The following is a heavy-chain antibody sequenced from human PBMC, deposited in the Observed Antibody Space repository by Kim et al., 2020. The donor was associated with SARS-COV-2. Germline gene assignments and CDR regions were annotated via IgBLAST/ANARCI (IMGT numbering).Heavy chain of an antibody. J-gene: IGHJ4*02. V-gene: IGHV3-30*18. D-gene: IGHD2-21*01. CDR3: AKVPRRVGDGYNSD. CDR2: ISYDGSNK. Sequence: GGSLRLSCAASGFTFSSYGMHWVRQAPGKGLEWVAVISYDGSNKYYADSVKGRFTISRDNSKNTLYLQMNSLRAEDTAVYYCAKVPRRVGDGYNSDWGQGTLVTVSS. CDR1: GFTFSSYG.